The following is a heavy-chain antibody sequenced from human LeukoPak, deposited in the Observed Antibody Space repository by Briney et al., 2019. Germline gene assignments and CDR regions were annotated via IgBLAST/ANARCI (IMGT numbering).Heavy chain of an antibody. CDR2: VDPEDGET. D-gene: IGHD6-13*01. Sequence: ASVKVSCKVSGYTFTDYYMHWVHQAPGKGLEWMGLVDPEDGETIYAEKFQGRVNIPADTSTDTAYMELSSLRSEDTAVYYCALASSFIDYWGQGTLVTVSS. CDR3: ALASSFIDY. J-gene: IGHJ4*02. CDR1: GYTFTDYY. V-gene: IGHV1-69-2*01.